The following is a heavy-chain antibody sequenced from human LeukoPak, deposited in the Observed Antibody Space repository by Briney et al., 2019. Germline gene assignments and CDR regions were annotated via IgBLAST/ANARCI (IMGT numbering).Heavy chain of an antibody. CDR2: ISSSSSTI. Sequence: TGGSLRLSCAASGFTFSSYSMNWVRQAPGKGLEWVSYISSSSSTIYYADSVKGRFTVSRDNAKNSLYLQMNSLRAEDTAVYYCARGSYYHDSSGYLDYWGQGTLVTVSS. V-gene: IGHV3-48*01. D-gene: IGHD3-22*01. J-gene: IGHJ4*02. CDR1: GFTFSSYS. CDR3: ARGSYYHDSSGYLDY.